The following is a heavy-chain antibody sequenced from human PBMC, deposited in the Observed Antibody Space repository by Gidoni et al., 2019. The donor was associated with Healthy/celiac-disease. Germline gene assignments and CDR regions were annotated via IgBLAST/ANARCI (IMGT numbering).Heavy chain of an antibody. CDR2: ISSSSSTI. D-gene: IGHD5-12*01. Sequence: EVQLVESGGGLVQPGGSLRLSCAASGFPFRSYSMNWVRQAPGKGLEWVSYISSSSSTIYYADSVKGRFTISRDNAKNSLYLQMNSLRAEDTAVYYCARVPRGWLRLTGTPEYYYYGMDVWGQGTTVTVSS. CDR1: GFPFRSYS. CDR3: ARVPRGWLRLTGTPEYYYYGMDV. J-gene: IGHJ6*02. V-gene: IGHV3-48*04.